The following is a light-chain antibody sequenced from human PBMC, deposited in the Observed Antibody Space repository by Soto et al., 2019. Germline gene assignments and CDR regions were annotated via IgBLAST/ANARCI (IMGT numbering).Light chain of an antibody. V-gene: IGLV2-14*01. CDR1: SSDVGGYNY. J-gene: IGLJ3*02. Sequence: QSALPQPASVSGSPGQSITISCTGTSSDVGGYNYVSWYQQHPGKAPKLMIFEVSNRPSGVSNRFSGSKSGNTASLTISGLQAEDEGDYYCSSYTRSRTRVVGGGTELTVL. CDR2: EVS. CDR3: SSYTRSRTRV.